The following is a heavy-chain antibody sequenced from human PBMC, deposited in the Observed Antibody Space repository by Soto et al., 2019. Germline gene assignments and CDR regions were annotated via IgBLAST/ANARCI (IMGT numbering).Heavy chain of an antibody. CDR2: ISGSGGAT. J-gene: IGHJ5*02. CDR1: GFTFSSYA. V-gene: IGHV3-23*01. CDR3: AIAWRPYYDLSSENRFDP. D-gene: IGHD3-3*01. Sequence: WGTLRLSCAASGFTFSSYALTWVRQAPGKGLEWVSSISGSGGATYYADSVKGRFIISSDDSKSTLHLQMNSLRAEDTALYYCAIAWRPYYDLSSENRFDPWGQGTLVTVSS.